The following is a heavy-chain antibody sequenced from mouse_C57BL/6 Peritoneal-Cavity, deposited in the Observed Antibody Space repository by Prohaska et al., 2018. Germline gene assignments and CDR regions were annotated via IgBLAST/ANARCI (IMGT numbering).Heavy chain of an antibody. D-gene: IGHD1-1*01. J-gene: IGHJ2*01. Sequence: EVQLVESGGGLVKPGGSLKLSCAASGFTFSDYGMHWVRQAPEKGLEWVAYISSVSSTIYYADTVKGRFTISRDNAKNTLFLQMTSLRSEDTAMYYCARGHYGSSRPFDYWGQGTTLTVSS. CDR2: ISSVSSTI. CDR3: ARGHYGSSRPFDY. V-gene: IGHV5-17*01. CDR1: GFTFSDYG.